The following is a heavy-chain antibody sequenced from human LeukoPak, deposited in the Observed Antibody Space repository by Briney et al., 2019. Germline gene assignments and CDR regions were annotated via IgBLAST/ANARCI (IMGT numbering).Heavy chain of an antibody. V-gene: IGHV3-48*03. Sequence: GGSLRLSCAASGFTFSSYEANWVRQAPGKGLEWVSYISSSGYTKYYADSVKGRFTISRDNAKNSLYLQMNSLRAEDTAVYYCARDQGPWAPFDYWGQGTLVTVSS. CDR3: ARDQGPWAPFDY. CDR2: ISSSGYTK. J-gene: IGHJ4*02. D-gene: IGHD7-27*01. CDR1: GFTFSSYE.